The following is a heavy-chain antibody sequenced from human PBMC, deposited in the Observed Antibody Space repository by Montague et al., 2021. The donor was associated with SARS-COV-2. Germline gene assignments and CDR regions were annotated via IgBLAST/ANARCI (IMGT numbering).Heavy chain of an antibody. V-gene: IGHV4-59*08. Sequence: SETLSLTCTVSGGSLNNYFWSWIWQPPGKGLEWVGYISDSGSTKYNPSLQSRVTISVDTARNQFSLKLLSVTAADTALYYCARVDSSGPGEYWGQGILVSVSS. CDR2: ISDSGST. CDR1: GGSLNNYF. D-gene: IGHD3-22*01. J-gene: IGHJ4*02. CDR3: ARVDSSGPGEY.